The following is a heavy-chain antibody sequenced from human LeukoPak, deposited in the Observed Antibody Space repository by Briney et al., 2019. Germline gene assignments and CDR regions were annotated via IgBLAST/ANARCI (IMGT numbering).Heavy chain of an antibody. V-gene: IGHV3-30*02. CDR1: GFTFSSYG. Sequence: GGSLRLSCAASGFTFSSYGMHWVRQAPGKGLEWVAFIRYDGSNKYYADSVKGRFTISRDNSKNTLYLQMNSLRAEDTAVYYCARARAVAGTLGGNDAFDIWGQGTMVTVSS. CDR3: ARARAVAGTLGGNDAFDI. J-gene: IGHJ3*02. CDR2: IRYDGSNK. D-gene: IGHD6-19*01.